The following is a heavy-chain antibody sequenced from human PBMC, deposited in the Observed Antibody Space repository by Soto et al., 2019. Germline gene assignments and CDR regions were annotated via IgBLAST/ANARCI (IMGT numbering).Heavy chain of an antibody. V-gene: IGHV4-30-4*01. J-gene: IGHJ4*02. D-gene: IGHD6-13*01. Sequence: SETLSLTCTVSGGSISSGDYYWSWIRQPPGRGLEWIGYIYYSGSTYYNPSLKSRVTISVDTSKNQFSLKLSSVTAADTAVYYCARDGAAAGTGYWGQGTLVTVYS. CDR2: IYYSGST. CDR3: ARDGAAAGTGY. CDR1: GGSISSGDYY.